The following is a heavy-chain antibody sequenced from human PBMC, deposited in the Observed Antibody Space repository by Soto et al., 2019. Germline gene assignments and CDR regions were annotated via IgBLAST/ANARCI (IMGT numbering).Heavy chain of an antibody. J-gene: IGHJ4*02. V-gene: IGHV4-39*01. CDR3: ARRGEGSKLLWFGELRDY. CDR1: GGSISSSSYY. Sequence: SETLSLTCTVSGGSISSSSYYWGWIRQPPGKGLEWIGSIYYSGSTYYNPSLKSRVTISVDTSKNQFSLKLSSVTAADTAVYYCARRGEGSKLLWFGELRDYWGQGTLVTVSS. D-gene: IGHD3-10*01. CDR2: IYYSGST.